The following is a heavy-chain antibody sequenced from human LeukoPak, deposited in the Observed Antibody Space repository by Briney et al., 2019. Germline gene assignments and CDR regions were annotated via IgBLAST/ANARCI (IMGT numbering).Heavy chain of an antibody. Sequence: GASVKVSCKVSGYTLTELSMHWVRQAPGKGLEWMGGFDPEDGETIYAQKFQGRVTMTEDTSTDTAYMELSSLRSEDTAVYYCARGLFGVVIHYYYYGMDVWGQGTTVTVSS. CDR1: GYTLTELS. D-gene: IGHD3-3*01. CDR3: ARGLFGVVIHYYYYGMDV. V-gene: IGHV1-24*01. J-gene: IGHJ6*02. CDR2: FDPEDGET.